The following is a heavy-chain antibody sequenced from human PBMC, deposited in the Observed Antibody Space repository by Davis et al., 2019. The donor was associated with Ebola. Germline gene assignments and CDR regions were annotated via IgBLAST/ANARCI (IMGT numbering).Heavy chain of an antibody. Sequence: GGSLRLSCAASGFTFSGSAMHWVRQASGKGLEWVGRIRSKANSYATAYAASVKGRFTISRDDSKNTAYLQMNSLKTEDTAVYYCARDLLTGTTWDYWGQGTLVTVSS. CDR2: IRSKANSYAT. CDR3: ARDLLTGTTWDY. J-gene: IGHJ4*02. V-gene: IGHV3-73*01. D-gene: IGHD1-20*01. CDR1: GFTFSGSA.